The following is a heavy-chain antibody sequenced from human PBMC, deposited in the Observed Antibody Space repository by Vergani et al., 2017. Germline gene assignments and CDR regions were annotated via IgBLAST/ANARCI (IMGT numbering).Heavy chain of an antibody. J-gene: IGHJ5*02. D-gene: IGHD6-19*01. Sequence: QVQLQESGRGLVKSSETLSLTCSVSFDSIRTLYFNWIRQPPGKGLEWIGSIDYSENTNYNPSLKTRVTISVDTSKNQFSLTLTSVTAADTAVYYCASVNHSGQRADRWGQGILVTVTS. CDR3: ASVNHSGQRADR. CDR1: FDSIRTLY. CDR2: IDYSENT. V-gene: IGHV4-59*08.